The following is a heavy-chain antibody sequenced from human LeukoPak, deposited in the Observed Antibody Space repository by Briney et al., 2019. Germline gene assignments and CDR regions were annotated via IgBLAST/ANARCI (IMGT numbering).Heavy chain of an antibody. D-gene: IGHD3-16*02. CDR1: GFTFSSYW. CDR3: ARGLRYDYVWGSYRWKEGFDY. V-gene: IGHV3-74*01. Sequence: GGSLRLSCAASGFTFSSYWMHRVRQAPGKGLVWVSRINSDGSSTSYADSVKGRFTISRDNAKNTLYLQMNSLRAEDTAVYYCARGLRYDYVWGSYRWKEGFDYWGQGTLVAVSS. CDR2: INSDGSST. J-gene: IGHJ4*02.